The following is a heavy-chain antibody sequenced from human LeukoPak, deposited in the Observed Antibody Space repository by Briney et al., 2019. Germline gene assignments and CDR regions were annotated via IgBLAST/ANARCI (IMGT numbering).Heavy chain of an antibody. CDR3: ARGQEFDDGVFDS. D-gene: IGHD1-1*01. Sequence: GGSLRLSCAASGLSFSSFAMTWVRQAPGKGLEWVSTIRSNGATAYNADSVKGRFTISRDNSKNTVYLQMNSLRVEDTAIYYCARGQEFDDGVFDSWGQGTLVTVSS. J-gene: IGHJ4*02. CDR1: GLSFSSFA. CDR2: IRSNGATA. V-gene: IGHV3-23*01.